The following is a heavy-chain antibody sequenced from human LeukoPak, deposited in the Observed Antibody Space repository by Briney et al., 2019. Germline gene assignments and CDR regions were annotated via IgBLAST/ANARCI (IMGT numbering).Heavy chain of an antibody. D-gene: IGHD6-13*01. CDR1: GGSFSGYY. Sequence: SETLSLTCAVYGGSFSGYYWSWIRQPPGKGLEWIGEINHSGSTNYNPSLKSRVTISVDTSRNQFSLKLSSVTAADTAVYCCARGGTAAGVYWGQGTLVTVSS. J-gene: IGHJ4*02. V-gene: IGHV4-34*01. CDR2: INHSGST. CDR3: ARGGTAAGVY.